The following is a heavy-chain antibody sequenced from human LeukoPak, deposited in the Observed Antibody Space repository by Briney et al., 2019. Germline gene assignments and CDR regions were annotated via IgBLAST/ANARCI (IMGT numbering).Heavy chain of an antibody. J-gene: IGHJ4*02. D-gene: IGHD3-9*01. V-gene: IGHV4-59*08. CDR3: ARAYYDILTGYYTYFDY. CDR1: GGSISSYY. Sequence: PSETLSLTCTVSGGSISSYYWSWIRQPPGKGLEWIGYIYYSGSTNYNPSLKSRVTISVDTSKNQFSLKLSSVTAADTAVYYYARAYYDILTGYYTYFDYWGQGTLVTVSS. CDR2: IYYSGST.